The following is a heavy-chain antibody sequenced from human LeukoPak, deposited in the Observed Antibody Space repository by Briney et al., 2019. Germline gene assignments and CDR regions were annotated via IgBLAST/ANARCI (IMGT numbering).Heavy chain of an antibody. CDR2: ISGSGDST. CDR3: AKGSSGSFYSHFDY. CDR1: GFTFSSYA. Sequence: GGSLRLSCAASGFTFSSYAMNWVRQAPGQGLEWVSAISGSGDSTYYADSVKGRFTISRDNSKNTLYLQMNSLRAEDTAVYYCAKGSSGSFYSHFDYWGQGTLVTVSS. V-gene: IGHV3-23*01. J-gene: IGHJ4*02. D-gene: IGHD3-10*01.